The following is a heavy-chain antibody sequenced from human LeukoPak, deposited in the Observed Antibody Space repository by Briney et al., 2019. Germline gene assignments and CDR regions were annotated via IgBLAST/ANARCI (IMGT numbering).Heavy chain of an antibody. V-gene: IGHV4-59*12. CDR3: ARVFEYSSSSLLYHYYYMDV. CDR1: GGSMSTYY. Sequence: SETLSLTCAVSGGSMSTYYWSWIRQPPGKGLEWIGYIYYSGSTNYNPSLRSRVTISVDTSKNQLSLKLSAVTAADTAVYYCARVFEYSSSSLLYHYYYMDVWGKGTTVTVSS. J-gene: IGHJ6*03. CDR2: IYYSGST. D-gene: IGHD6-6*01.